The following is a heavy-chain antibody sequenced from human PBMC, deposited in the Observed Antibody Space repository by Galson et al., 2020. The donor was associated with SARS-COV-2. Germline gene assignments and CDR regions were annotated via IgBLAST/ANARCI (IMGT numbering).Heavy chain of an antibody. D-gene: IGHD2-2*01. V-gene: IGHV3-33*05. CDR2: VSYDGSYK. CDR3: TRADSDCGSTSCYYYYGLDV. Sequence: GGSLRLSCVASGFSFSNYGMHWVRQAPGKGLEWVAAVSYDGSYKDYADSMKGRSTISRDNSKNTVFLQMKSLRVEDTGVYYCTRADSDCGSTSCYYYYGLDVWGQGITVTVSS. J-gene: IGHJ6*02. CDR1: GFSFSNYG.